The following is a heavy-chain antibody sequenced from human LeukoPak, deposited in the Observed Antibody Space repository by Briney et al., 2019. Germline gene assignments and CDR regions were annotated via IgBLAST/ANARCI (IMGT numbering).Heavy chain of an antibody. CDR3: ATAYYYGTWYFDY. D-gene: IGHD2/OR15-2a*01. CDR2: FDPEDGET. V-gene: IGHV1-24*01. J-gene: IGHJ4*02. CDR1: GYTLTELS. Sequence: ASVTVSCKVSGYTLTELSMHWVRQAPGKGLEWMGGFDPEDGETIYAQKFQGRVTMTEDTSTDTAYMELSSLRSEDTAVYYCATAYYYGTWYFDYWGQGTLVTVSS.